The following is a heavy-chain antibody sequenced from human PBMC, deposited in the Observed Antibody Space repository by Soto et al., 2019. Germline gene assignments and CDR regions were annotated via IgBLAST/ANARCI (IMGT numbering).Heavy chain of an antibody. CDR2: ISTSNSAI. CDR3: ARDIPGTYSIDS. CDR1: GFSFSSYC. V-gene: IGHV3-48*02. D-gene: IGHD2-2*02. J-gene: IGHJ4*02. Sequence: EVQLVESGGGLVQSGVSLRLSCAASGFSFSSYCMNWVRQAPGKGLEWISYISTSNSAIYYADSVKGRFTISRDDAKSSLYLQMDSVRDEDTAVYYCARDIPGTYSIDSWGQGTLVTVSS.